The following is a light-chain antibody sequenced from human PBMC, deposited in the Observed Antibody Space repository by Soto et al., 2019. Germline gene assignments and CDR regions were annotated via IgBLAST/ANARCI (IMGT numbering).Light chain of an antibody. Sequence: IVLTQYPGTLSLSPGERATLSCRASQSVSNNYLAWYQQKPGQAPRLLIYGASNRATGIPDRFSGSGSGTDFTLTISRLEPEDFAVYYCQQYGSSGTFGQGTNVDIK. CDR2: GAS. CDR1: QSVSNNY. CDR3: QQYGSSGT. J-gene: IGKJ1*01. V-gene: IGKV3-20*01.